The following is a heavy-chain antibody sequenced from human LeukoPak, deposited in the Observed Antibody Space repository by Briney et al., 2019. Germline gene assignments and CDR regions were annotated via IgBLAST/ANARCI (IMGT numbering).Heavy chain of an antibody. Sequence: ASVKVSCKVSGYTLTELSMHWVRQAPGKGPEWMGGFDPEDGETIYAQKFQGRVTMTEDTSTDTAYMELSSLRSEDTAVYYCATPTAYTAMVTPLDYWGQGTLVTVSP. CDR1: GYTLTELS. CDR2: FDPEDGET. V-gene: IGHV1-24*01. J-gene: IGHJ4*02. CDR3: ATPTAYTAMVTPLDY. D-gene: IGHD5-18*01.